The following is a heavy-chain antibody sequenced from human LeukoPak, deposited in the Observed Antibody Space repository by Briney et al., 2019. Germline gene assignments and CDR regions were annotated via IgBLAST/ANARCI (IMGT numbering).Heavy chain of an antibody. D-gene: IGHD3-22*01. CDR1: GYTFTGYY. CDR2: INPNSGGT. Sequence: ASVKVSCTASGYTFTGYYMHWVRQAPGQGLEWIGWINPNSGGTNYAQKFQGRVTMTRDTSISTAYMELSRLRSDDTAVYYCARVLYYYDSSGYSDLGYWGQGTLVTVSS. CDR3: ARVLYYYDSSGYSDLGY. V-gene: IGHV1-2*02. J-gene: IGHJ4*02.